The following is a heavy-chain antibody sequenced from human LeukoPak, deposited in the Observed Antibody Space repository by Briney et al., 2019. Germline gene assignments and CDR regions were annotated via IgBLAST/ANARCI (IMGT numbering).Heavy chain of an antibody. CDR3: TREIGSYYDSSGYYYGGYYYYYMDV. D-gene: IGHD3-22*01. CDR2: IRSKAYGGTT. V-gene: IGHV3-49*04. CDR1: GFTFGDYA. Sequence: GGSLRLSCTASGFTFGDYAMSWVRQAPGKGLEWVGFIRSKAYGGTTEYAASVKGRFTISRDDSKNIAYLQMNSLKTEDTAVYYCTREIGSYYDSSGYYYGGYYYYYMDVWGKGTTVTVSS. J-gene: IGHJ6*03.